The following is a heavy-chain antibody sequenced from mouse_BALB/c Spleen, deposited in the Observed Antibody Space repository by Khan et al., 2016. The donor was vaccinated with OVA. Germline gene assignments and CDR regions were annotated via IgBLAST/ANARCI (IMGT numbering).Heavy chain of an antibody. V-gene: IGHV1S81*02. J-gene: IGHJ3*01. Sequence: VQLQQSGAELVKPGASVKLSCKTSGYTFTSYYMYWVKQRPGQGLEWIGEINPSNGGTNFNEKVKSKATLTVDKSSSTAYMQLSSLTSEDSAVYYCTRSGYGSFVYWGQGTLVTVSA. CDR2: INPSNGGT. D-gene: IGHD2-2*01. CDR3: TRSGYGSFVY. CDR1: GYTFTSYY.